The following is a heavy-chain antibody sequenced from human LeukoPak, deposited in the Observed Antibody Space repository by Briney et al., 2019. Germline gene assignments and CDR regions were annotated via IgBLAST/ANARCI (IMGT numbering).Heavy chain of an antibody. Sequence: RPSETLSLTCAVYGGSFSGYYWSWIRQPPGKGLEWIGEINHSGSTNYNPSLKSRVTISVDTSKNQFSLKLSSVTAADTAVYYCARGPYVYDYGGQGTLVTVSS. V-gene: IGHV4-34*01. J-gene: IGHJ4*02. CDR1: GGSFSGYY. D-gene: IGHD1-14*01. CDR2: INHSGST. CDR3: ARGPYVYDY.